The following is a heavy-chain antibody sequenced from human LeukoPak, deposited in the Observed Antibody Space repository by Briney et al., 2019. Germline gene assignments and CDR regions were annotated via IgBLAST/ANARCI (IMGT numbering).Heavy chain of an antibody. CDR2: IYSGNTI. Sequence: GGSLRLSCVASGFTFSSRDWMTWVRPAPGKGLEWVSVIYSGNTIKYADSVKGRFTISRDNSKNTVYLQMSSLRAEDTALYYCATIGTGDCRDDSWGQGTLVTVSS. CDR1: GFTFSSRDW. D-gene: IGHD3/OR15-3a*01. CDR3: ATIGTGDCRDDS. J-gene: IGHJ5*01. V-gene: IGHV3-66*01.